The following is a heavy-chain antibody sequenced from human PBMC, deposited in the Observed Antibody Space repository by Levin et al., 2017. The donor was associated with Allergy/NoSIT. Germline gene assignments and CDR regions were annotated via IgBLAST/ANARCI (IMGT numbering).Heavy chain of an antibody. D-gene: IGHD5-18*01. CDR3: ARDSGGYTYAPYDY. Sequence: GGSLRLSCAASGFTFSNYYMHWVRQDPGKGLVWVSRINFDGSSTSYADSVTGRFTISRDNAKNTLYLQMNSLRADDTAVYYCARDSGGYTYAPYDYWGQGTLVTVSS. CDR2: INFDGSST. V-gene: IGHV3-74*01. CDR1: GFTFSNYY. J-gene: IGHJ4*02.